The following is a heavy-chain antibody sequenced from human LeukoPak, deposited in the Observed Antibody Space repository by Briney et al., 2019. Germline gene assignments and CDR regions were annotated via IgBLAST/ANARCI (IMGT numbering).Heavy chain of an antibody. CDR3: ARRARYSSGWYLDY. CDR2: ISHSGST. J-gene: IGHJ4*02. Sequence: SETLSLTCAVYGGSFSGYYWSWIRQPPGKGLEWIGEISHSGSTNYNPSLKSRVTISVDTSKNQFSLKLSSVTAADTAVYYCARRARYSSGWYLDYWGQGTLVTVSS. D-gene: IGHD6-19*01. CDR1: GGSFSGYY. V-gene: IGHV4-34*01.